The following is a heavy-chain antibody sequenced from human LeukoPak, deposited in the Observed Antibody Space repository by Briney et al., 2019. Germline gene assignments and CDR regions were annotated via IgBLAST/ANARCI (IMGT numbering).Heavy chain of an antibody. CDR1: GFTVSSNY. J-gene: IGHJ4*02. V-gene: IGHV3-66*02. CDR3: ARSFYDFWSGYYTYFDY. CDR2: IYSGGST. D-gene: IGHD3-3*01. Sequence: PGGSLRLSXAASGFTVSSNYMSWVRQAPGKGLEWVSVIYSGGSTYYADSVKGRFTISRDNSKNTLYLQMNSLRAEDTAVYYCARSFYDFWSGYYTYFDYWGQGTLVTVSS.